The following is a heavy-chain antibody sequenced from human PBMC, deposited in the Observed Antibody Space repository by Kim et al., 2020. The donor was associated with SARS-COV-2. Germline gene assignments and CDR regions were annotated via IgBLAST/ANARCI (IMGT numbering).Heavy chain of an antibody. CDR2: ISSSSSYI. Sequence: GGSLRLSCAASGFTFSSYSMNWVRQAPGKGLEWVSSISSSSSYIYYADSVKGRFTISRDNAKNSLYLQMNSLRAEDTAVYYCARTSDLEWELPVGWGQGTLVTVSS. D-gene: IGHD1-26*01. J-gene: IGHJ4*02. CDR3: ARTSDLEWELPVG. CDR1: GFTFSSYS. V-gene: IGHV3-21*01.